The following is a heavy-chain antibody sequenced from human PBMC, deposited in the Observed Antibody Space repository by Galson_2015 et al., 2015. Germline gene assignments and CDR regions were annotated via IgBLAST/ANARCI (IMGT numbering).Heavy chain of an antibody. D-gene: IGHD5-12*01. V-gene: IGHV2-70*04. CDR1: GFSLSTSGMR. Sequence: PALVKPTQTLTLTCTFSGFSLSTSGMRVSWIRQPPGKALEWLARIDWDDDKFYSTSLKTRLTISKDTSKNQVVLTMTNMDPVDTATCYCARIGGLGYGFDYWGQGTLVTVSS. CDR2: IDWDDDK. J-gene: IGHJ4*02. CDR3: ARIGGLGYGFDY.